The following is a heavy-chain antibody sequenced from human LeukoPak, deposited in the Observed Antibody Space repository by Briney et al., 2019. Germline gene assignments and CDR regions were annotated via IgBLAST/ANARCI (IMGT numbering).Heavy chain of an antibody. Sequence: GGSLRLSCAASGFTFSSYGMHWARQAPGKGLEWVAVIWYDGSNKYYADSVKGRFTISRDNSKNTLYLQMDSLRAEDTALYYCAKGYSGYDFDYWGQGTLVTVSS. J-gene: IGHJ4*02. CDR1: GFTFSSYG. CDR2: IWYDGSNK. CDR3: AKGYSGYDFDY. V-gene: IGHV3-33*06. D-gene: IGHD5-12*01.